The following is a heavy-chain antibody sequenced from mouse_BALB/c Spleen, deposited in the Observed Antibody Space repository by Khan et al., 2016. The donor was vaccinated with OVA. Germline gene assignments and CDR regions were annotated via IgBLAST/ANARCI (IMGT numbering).Heavy chain of an antibody. D-gene: IGHD2-3*01. J-gene: IGHJ1*01. V-gene: IGHV14-3*02. CDR3: VRPSYDPRNFDV. CDR1: GFNIKDTY. Sequence: EVELVESGAELVKPGASVKLSCTASGFNIKDTYIHWVKRRPEQGLEWIGRITPANGNTEYDPKFQGKATMRADTSSNTAYLQLSSLTSGCTAVYYWVRPSYDPRNFDVWGAGTTVTVSS. CDR2: ITPANGNT.